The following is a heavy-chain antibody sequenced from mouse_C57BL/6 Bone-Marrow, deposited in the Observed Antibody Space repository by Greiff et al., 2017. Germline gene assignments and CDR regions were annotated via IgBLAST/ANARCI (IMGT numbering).Heavy chain of an antibody. Sequence: VQLQQSGAELVRPGASVKLSCTASGFNIKDYYMHWVKQRPEQGLEWIGRIDPEDGATEYAPKFQGKATLTADTSSNTAYLQLSSLTSEDTAVXYCSTIYSDYDGWYFDVWGTGTTVTVSS. CDR3: STIYSDYDGWYFDV. CDR2: IDPEDGAT. J-gene: IGHJ1*03. D-gene: IGHD2-4*01. CDR1: GFNIKDYY. V-gene: IGHV14-1*01.